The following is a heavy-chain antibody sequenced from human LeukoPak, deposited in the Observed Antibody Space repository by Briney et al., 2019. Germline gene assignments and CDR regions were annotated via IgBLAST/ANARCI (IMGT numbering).Heavy chain of an antibody. J-gene: IGHJ4*02. CDR3: ARLVLGELSPLDY. CDR2: IYYSGRI. CDR1: GGSISSYY. Sequence: SETLSLTCTVSGGSISSYYWGWIRQPPGKGLEWIGSIYYSGRIFYNPSLKSRVTISVDTSKNQFSLKLSSVTAADTAVYYCARLVLGELSPLDYWGQGTLVTVSS. D-gene: IGHD3-16*02. V-gene: IGHV4-39*01.